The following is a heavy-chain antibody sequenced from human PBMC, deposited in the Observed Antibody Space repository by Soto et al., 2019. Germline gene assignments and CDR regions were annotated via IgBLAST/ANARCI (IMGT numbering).Heavy chain of an antibody. Sequence: GGSLRLSCAASRFTFRNYGMSWVRQGPGKGLEWVSGISPTGEQRFYVDSVKGRFFISRDNSQNTLSLEMSNLRADDTAVYYCAKRYGSGSYRDFNSYYGMDIWGQGTSVTVS. CDR1: RFTFRNYG. V-gene: IGHV3-23*01. CDR2: ISPTGEQR. CDR3: AKRYGSGSYRDFNSYYGMDI. J-gene: IGHJ6*02. D-gene: IGHD3-10*01.